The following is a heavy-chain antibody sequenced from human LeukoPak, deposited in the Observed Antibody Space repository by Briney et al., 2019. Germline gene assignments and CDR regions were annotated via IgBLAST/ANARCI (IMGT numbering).Heavy chain of an antibody. Sequence: PSQTLSLTCTVSGGSISSGGYYWSWIRQPPGTGLEWIGYIYHSGSTYYNPSLKSRVTISVDRSKNQFSLKLSSVTAADTAVYYCARQNPVLRFLEWTNYDAFDIWGQGTMVTVSS. V-gene: IGHV4-30-2*02. J-gene: IGHJ3*02. D-gene: IGHD3-3*01. CDR1: GGSISSGGYY. CDR3: ARQNPVLRFLEWTNYDAFDI. CDR2: IYHSGST.